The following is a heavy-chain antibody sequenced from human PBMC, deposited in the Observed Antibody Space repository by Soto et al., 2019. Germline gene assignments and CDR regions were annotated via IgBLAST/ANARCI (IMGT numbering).Heavy chain of an antibody. CDR2: INAYNGHT. CDR3: ATSYDSGFDP. V-gene: IGHV1-18*04. CDR1: GYTFSSYG. J-gene: IGHJ5*02. Sequence: QVQLVQSGAEVKKPGASVKVSCKASGYTFSSYGISWIRQAPGQGLEWRGWINAYNGHTNYAQNLQGRVTMTTDTSTSTAYMELRSLRSDDTAVYYCATSYDSGFDPWGQGTQVSVSS. D-gene: IGHD5-12*01.